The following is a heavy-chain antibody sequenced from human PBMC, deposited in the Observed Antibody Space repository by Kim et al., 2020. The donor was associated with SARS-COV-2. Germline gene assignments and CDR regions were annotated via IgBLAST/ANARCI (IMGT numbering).Heavy chain of an antibody. J-gene: IGHJ6*02. CDR3: TDGLDV. Sequence: KADGGTTVYAPPVKERLTISRDESKTTLYLQMNSLKSEDTAVYYCTDGLDVWGQGTTVTVSS. CDR2: KADGGTT. V-gene: IGHV3-15*01.